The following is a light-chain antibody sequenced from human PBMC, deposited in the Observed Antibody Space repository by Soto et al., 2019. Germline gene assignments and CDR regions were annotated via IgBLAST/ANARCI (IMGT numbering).Light chain of an antibody. CDR1: QSVSSSY. CDR2: GAS. CDR3: QQYGSSPWT. V-gene: IGKV3-20*01. J-gene: IGKJ1*01. Sequence: EIVLTQSPDTLSLSPGERVTLSCRASQSVSSSYLAWYQQKPGQAPRLLIYGASSRATGIPDRFSGSGSGTDLTLSISRLEPEDFAVYYCQQYGSSPWTFGQGTKVEIK.